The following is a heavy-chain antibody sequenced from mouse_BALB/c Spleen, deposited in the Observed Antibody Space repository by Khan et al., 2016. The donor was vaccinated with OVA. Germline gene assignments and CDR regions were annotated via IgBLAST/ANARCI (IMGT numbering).Heavy chain of an antibody. Sequence: EVQLVESGPGLVKPSQSLSLTCTVTGYSITSEYAWNWIRQFPGNKLEWMGYINYSGNTRFNPSLKSRTSITRDTSKNQFFLQLNSVTTEDTATYYCARKDYYYYYPFPYWGQGTLVTVSA. V-gene: IGHV3-2*02. D-gene: IGHD2-4*01. J-gene: IGHJ3*01. CDR1: GYSITSEYA. CDR3: ARKDYYYYYPFPY. CDR2: INYSGNT.